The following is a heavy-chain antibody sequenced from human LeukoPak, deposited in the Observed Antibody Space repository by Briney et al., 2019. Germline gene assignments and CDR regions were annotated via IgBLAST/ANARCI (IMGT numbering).Heavy chain of an antibody. D-gene: IGHD3-22*01. CDR1: GGSISSSSYY. CDR3: WSYHYYYYYYMDV. CDR2: IYYSGNT. J-gene: IGHJ6*03. V-gene: IGHV4-39*07. Sequence: SETLSLTCTVSGGSISSSSYYWGWIRQPPGKGLEWVGSIYYSGNTYYNPSLKSRVTISVDTSKNQFSLKLSSVTAADTAVYYCWSYHYYYYYYMDVWGKGTTVTVSS.